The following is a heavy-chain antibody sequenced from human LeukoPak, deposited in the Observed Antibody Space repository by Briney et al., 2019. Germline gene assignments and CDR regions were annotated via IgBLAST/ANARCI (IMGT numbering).Heavy chain of an antibody. J-gene: IGHJ3*02. CDR3: ARDKALVAGAFDI. D-gene: IGHD2-15*01. CDR1: GFTFDNYG. V-gene: IGHV3-20*04. Sequence: PGGSLILSCAASGFTFDNYGMNWVRQAPGKGLEWVSAINWNGVSTNYADSVKGRFTISRDNAENSLYLQMSSLRAEDTALYYYARDKALVAGAFDIWGQGTMVTVSS. CDR2: INWNGVST.